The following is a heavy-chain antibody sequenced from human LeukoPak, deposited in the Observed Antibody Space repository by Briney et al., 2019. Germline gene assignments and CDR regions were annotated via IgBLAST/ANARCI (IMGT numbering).Heavy chain of an antibody. CDR1: GFILSSHW. J-gene: IGHJ4*02. V-gene: IGHV3-74*01. Sequence: PGXXLRLSCAASGFILSSHWMHWVRQTQGKGLVWVSRINSDGSSTTCADSVKGRFTIYRDNDKKTLYLQINSLRAEDTAVYYCARGGYYSTSPGDYWGQGTLVTVSS. CDR2: INSDGSST. D-gene: IGHD6-6*01. CDR3: ARGGYYSTSPGDY.